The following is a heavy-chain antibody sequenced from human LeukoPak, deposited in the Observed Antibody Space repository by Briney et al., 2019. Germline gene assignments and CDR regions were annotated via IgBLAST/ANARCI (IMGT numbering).Heavy chain of an antibody. D-gene: IGHD6-13*01. V-gene: IGHV1-18*03. CDR1: GYTFTSYG. Sequence: ASVNVSCKASGYTFTSYGISWVRQAPGQGLEWMGWISAYNGNTNYAQKLQGRVTMTTDTSTSTAYMELRSLRSDDMAVYYCATTKRSIAAAGKPLDYWGQGTLVTVSS. CDR2: ISAYNGNT. J-gene: IGHJ4*02. CDR3: ATTKRSIAAAGKPLDY.